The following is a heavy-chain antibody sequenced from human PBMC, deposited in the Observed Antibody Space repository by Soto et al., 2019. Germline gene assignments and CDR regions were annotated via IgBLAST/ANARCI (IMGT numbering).Heavy chain of an antibody. J-gene: IGHJ5*02. D-gene: IGHD4-17*01. CDR1: GYGFTIYW. Sequence: PGESLKISCNASGYGFTIYWIGWVRQMPGKGLEWMGIIYPGDSDTRYSPSFQGQVTISADKSISTAYLQWSSLKDSDTAVYYCARQPTRTTVLLGQILANDWFDPWGQGTLVTVSS. V-gene: IGHV5-51*01. CDR3: ARQPTRTTVLLGQILANDWFDP. CDR2: IYPGDSDT.